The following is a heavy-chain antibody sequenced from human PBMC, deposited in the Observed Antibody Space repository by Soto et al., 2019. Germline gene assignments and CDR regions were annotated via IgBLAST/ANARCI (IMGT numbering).Heavy chain of an antibody. V-gene: IGHV4-4*02. J-gene: IGHJ4*02. CDR3: AREAARKFDY. CDR1: SGSISSSNW. CDR2: AYHSGYT. Sequence: QVQLQESGPGLVKPSGTLSLTCAVSSGSISSSNWWSWVRQPPGKGLEWIGEAYHSGYTNYNPSLESRVTISVDKPKNQFSLNLSSVTAADTAVYYCAREAARKFDYWGQGILVTVSS.